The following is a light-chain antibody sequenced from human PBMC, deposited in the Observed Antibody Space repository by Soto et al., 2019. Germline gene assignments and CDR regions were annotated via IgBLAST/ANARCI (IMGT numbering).Light chain of an antibody. Sequence: EIVLTQSPATLSLSPGERATLTCRASQNIDRYLAWYQQKPGQAPRLLIYDASNRATGIPARFSGSGSGTDFTLTISNLEPEDFAVYYCQLRRYWPPEYTFGPGTKLEI. CDR1: QNIDRY. J-gene: IGKJ2*01. CDR2: DAS. V-gene: IGKV3-11*01. CDR3: QLRRYWPPEYT.